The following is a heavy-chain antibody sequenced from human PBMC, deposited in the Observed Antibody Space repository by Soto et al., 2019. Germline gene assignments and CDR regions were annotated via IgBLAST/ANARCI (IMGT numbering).Heavy chain of an antibody. Sequence: GASVKVSCKASGGTFSGYAISWVRQAPGQGLEWMGGIIPIFGTANYAQKFQGRVTITADESTSTAYMELSSLSSEDTAVYYCASVDYGSGSHDYWGQGTLVTVSS. CDR2: IIPIFGTA. CDR1: GGTFSGYA. D-gene: IGHD3-10*01. J-gene: IGHJ4*02. CDR3: ASVDYGSGSHDY. V-gene: IGHV1-69*13.